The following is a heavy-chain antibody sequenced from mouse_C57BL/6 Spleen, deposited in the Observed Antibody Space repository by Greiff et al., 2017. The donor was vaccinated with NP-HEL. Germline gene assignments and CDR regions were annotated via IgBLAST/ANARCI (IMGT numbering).Heavy chain of an antibody. J-gene: IGHJ4*01. Sequence: QVQLQQSGPGLVQPSQSLSITCTVSGFSLTSYGVHWVRQSPGKGLEWLGVIWSGGSTDYNAAFISRLSISKDNSKSQVFFKMNSLQADDTAIYYCARNFYYYGSSYCYAMDYWGQGTSVTVSS. CDR3: ARNFYYYGSSYCYAMDY. D-gene: IGHD1-1*01. CDR1: GFSLTSYG. V-gene: IGHV2-2*01. CDR2: IWSGGST.